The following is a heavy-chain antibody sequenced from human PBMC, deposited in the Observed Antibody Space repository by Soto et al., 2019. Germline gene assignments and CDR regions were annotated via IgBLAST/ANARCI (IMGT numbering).Heavy chain of an antibody. J-gene: IGHJ4*02. CDR2: IIPIFGTA. D-gene: IGHD2-8*01. CDR1: GGTFSSYA. V-gene: IGHV1-69*12. CDR3: ARDPSQYCTNGVCYYY. Sequence: QFQLVQSGAEVKKPGSSVKVSCKASGGTFSSYAISWVRQAPGQGLEWMGGIIPIFGTANYAQKFQGRVTITADESTSTAYMELSSLRSEDTAVYYCARDPSQYCTNGVCYYYWGQGTLVTVSS.